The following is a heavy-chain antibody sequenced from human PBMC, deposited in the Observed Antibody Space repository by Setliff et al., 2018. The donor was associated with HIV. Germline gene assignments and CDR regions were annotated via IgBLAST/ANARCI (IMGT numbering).Heavy chain of an antibody. V-gene: IGHV4-4*07. J-gene: IGHJ2*01. CDR1: GDSMNDYY. CDR2: ININEDT. Sequence: PSETLSLTCTVSGDSMNDYYWTWIRQPAGKALEWIGRININEDTYFKPSLRSRVSISIDTSKNQFSLKLESMTAADTAIYYCAREVVSAVWYFDHWGRGIQVTVSS. CDR3: AREVVSAVWYFDH.